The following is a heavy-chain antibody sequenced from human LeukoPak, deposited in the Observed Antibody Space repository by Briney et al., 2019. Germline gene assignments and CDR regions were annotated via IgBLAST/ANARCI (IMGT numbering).Heavy chain of an antibody. V-gene: IGHV4-4*07. CDR2: IYTSGST. CDR3: ARENSGSYREFDY. J-gene: IGHJ4*02. CDR1: GGFISNYY. Sequence: SETLSLTCTVSGGFISNYYWSWIRQPAGKGLEWIGRIYTSGSTNYNASFKSRVSMSVDTPKNQFSLKLSSVTAADTAVFYCARENSGSYREFDYWGQGTLVTVSS. D-gene: IGHD1-26*01.